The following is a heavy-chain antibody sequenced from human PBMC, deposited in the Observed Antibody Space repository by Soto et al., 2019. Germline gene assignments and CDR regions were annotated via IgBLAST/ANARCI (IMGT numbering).Heavy chain of an antibody. D-gene: IGHD1-26*01. CDR2: ISGSGGST. CDR3: AKDRAVQWELLAPSVDY. Sequence: GGSLRLSCAASGFTFSSYAMSWVRQAPGKGLEWVSAISGSGGSTYYADSVKGRLTISRDNSKNTLYPQMNSLRAEDTAVYYCAKDRAVQWELLAPSVDYWGQGTLVTVSS. V-gene: IGHV3-23*01. CDR1: GFTFSSYA. J-gene: IGHJ4*02.